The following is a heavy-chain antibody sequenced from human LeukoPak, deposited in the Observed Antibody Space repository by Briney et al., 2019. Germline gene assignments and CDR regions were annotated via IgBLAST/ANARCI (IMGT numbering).Heavy chain of an antibody. V-gene: IGHV4-4*02. CDR1: GGSISSSNW. J-gene: IGHJ6*03. CDR3: ARDRTAPAYYYYMDV. Sequence: SGTLSLTCAVSGGSISSSNWWSWVRQPPGKGLEWIGEIYHSGSTNYNPSLKSRVTISVDKSKNQFSLKLSSVTAADTAVYYCARDRTAPAYYYYMDVWGKGTTVTISS. CDR2: IYHSGST.